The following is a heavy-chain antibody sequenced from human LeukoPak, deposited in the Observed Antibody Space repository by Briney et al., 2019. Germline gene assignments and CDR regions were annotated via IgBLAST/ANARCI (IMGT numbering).Heavy chain of an antibody. CDR2: IYYSGST. CDR3: ARVPTVYGGNSNYFDY. D-gene: IGHD4-23*01. CDR1: GXSISSYY. V-gene: IGHV4-59*01. Sequence: SETLSLTCTVSGXSISSYYWSWLRQPPGKGLEWMGYIYYSGSTNYNPSLKSRVTISVDTSKNQFSLKLSSVTAADTAVYYCARVPTVYGGNSNYFDYWGQGTLVTVSS. J-gene: IGHJ4*02.